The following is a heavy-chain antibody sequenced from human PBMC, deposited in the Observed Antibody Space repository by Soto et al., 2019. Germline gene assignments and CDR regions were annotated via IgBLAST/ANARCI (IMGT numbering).Heavy chain of an antibody. D-gene: IGHD4-17*01. CDR2: ISGSGGST. CDR1: GFTFSSYA. J-gene: IGHJ4*02. Sequence: GGSLRLSCAASGFTFSSYAMSWVRQAPGKGLEWVSAISGSGGSTYYADSVKGRFTISRDNSKNTLYLQMNSLRAEDTAVYYCAKVGDYGDYRRYFDYWGQGTLVTVSS. CDR3: AKVGDYGDYRRYFDY. V-gene: IGHV3-23*01.